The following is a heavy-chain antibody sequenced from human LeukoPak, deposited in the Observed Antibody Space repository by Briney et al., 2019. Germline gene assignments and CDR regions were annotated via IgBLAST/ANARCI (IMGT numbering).Heavy chain of an antibody. CDR3: ARGGYGSGWDYMDV. CDR1: GGSFSGYY. J-gene: IGHJ6*03. D-gene: IGHD3-10*01. V-gene: IGHV4-34*01. Sequence: NPSETLSLTCAVYGGSFSGYYWSWIRQPPGKGLEWIGEINHSGNTNYNPSLKSRVTISVDTSKNQFSLKLSSVTAADTAVYYCARGGYGSGWDYMDVWGKGTTVTVSS. CDR2: INHSGNT.